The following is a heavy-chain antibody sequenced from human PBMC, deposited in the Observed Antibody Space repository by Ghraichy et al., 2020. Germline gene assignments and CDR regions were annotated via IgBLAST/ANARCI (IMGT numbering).Heavy chain of an antibody. Sequence: TLSLTCTVSGGSIITNTYYWGWIRQPPEKGLEWIGNSYYSGITYYNPSLKSRVTISVDTSKNQFSLRLTSVTAADTAVYYCARVVPTAVGWFDPWGQGTLVTVSS. CDR2: SYYSGIT. CDR3: ARVVPTAVGWFDP. J-gene: IGHJ5*02. V-gene: IGHV4-39*01. CDR1: GGSIITNTYY. D-gene: IGHD2-2*01.